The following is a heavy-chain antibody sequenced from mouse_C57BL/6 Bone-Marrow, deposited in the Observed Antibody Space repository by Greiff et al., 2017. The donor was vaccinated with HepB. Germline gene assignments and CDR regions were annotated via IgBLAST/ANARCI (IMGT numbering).Heavy chain of an antibody. CDR3: ARITTVVGYFDY. J-gene: IGHJ2*01. D-gene: IGHD1-1*01. Sequence: EVKLVESGGGLVKPGGSLKLSCAASGFTFSSYAMSWVRQTPEKRLEWVATISDGGSYTYYPDNVKGRFTISRDNAKNNLYLQMSHLKSEDTAMYYCARITTVVGYFDYWGQGTTLTVSS. CDR1: GFTFSSYA. V-gene: IGHV5-4*03. CDR2: ISDGGSYT.